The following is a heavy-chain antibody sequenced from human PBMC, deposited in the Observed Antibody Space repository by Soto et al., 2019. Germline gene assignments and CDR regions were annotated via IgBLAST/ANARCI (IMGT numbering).Heavy chain of an antibody. CDR2: IWYDGSNK. D-gene: IGHD4-17*01. CDR3: ARDRATVTIYGMDV. J-gene: IGHJ6*02. CDR1: GFTFSSYG. V-gene: IGHV3-33*01. Sequence: QVQLVESGGGVVQPGRSLRLSCAASGFTFSSYGMHWVRQAPGKGLEWVAVIWYDGSNKYYADSVKGRFTISRDNSKNTLYLQMTSMRAEDTAVYYCARDRATVTIYGMDVWGQGTTVTVSS.